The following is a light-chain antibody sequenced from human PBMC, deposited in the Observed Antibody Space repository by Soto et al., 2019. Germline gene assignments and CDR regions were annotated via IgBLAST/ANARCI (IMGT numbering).Light chain of an antibody. Sequence: DIQMTQSPSTLSGSVGDRVTITCRASQTISSWLVWYQQKPGKPPKLLIYKASTLKSGVPSRFSGSGSGTEFTLTISSLQPDDFATYFCQQLNSYPQTFGQGTRLEIK. CDR3: QQLNSYPQT. V-gene: IGKV1-5*03. CDR1: QTISSW. J-gene: IGKJ5*01. CDR2: KAS.